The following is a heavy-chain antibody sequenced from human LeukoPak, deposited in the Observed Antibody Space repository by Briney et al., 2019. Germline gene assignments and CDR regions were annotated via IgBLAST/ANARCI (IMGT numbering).Heavy chain of an antibody. CDR3: TRAGYSSGFDS. CDR1: GFTFSSYW. D-gene: IGHD6-19*01. CDR2: INSDGYSI. V-gene: IGHV3-74*03. Sequence: PGGSLRLSCAASGFTFSSYWMNWVRQAPGKGLVWVSRINSDGYSITYADSVKGRFTISRDNAKNTLYLQMNSLIAEDTAVYFCTRAGYSSGFDSWGQGTLVTVSS. J-gene: IGHJ5*01.